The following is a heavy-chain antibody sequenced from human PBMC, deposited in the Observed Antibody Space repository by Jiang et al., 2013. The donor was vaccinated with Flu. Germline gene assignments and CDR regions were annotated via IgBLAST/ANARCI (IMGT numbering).Heavy chain of an antibody. J-gene: IGHJ4*02. CDR2: INPNSGGT. D-gene: IGHD3-3*01. V-gene: IGHV1-2*02. CDR3: ARISYYDFWSGYYPHYFDY. CDR1: GYTFTGYY. Sequence: SVKVSCKASGYTFTGYYMHWVRQAPGQGLEWMGWINPNSGGTNYAQKFQGRVTMTRDTSISTAYMELSRLRSDDTAVYYCARISYYDFWSGYYPHYFDYWGQGTLVTVSS.